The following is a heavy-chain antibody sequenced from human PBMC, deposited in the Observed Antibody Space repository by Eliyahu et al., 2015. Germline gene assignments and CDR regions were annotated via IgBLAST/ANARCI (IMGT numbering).Heavy chain of an antibody. D-gene: IGHD2/OR15-2a*01. Sequence: QLQLQESGPGLVKSSETLSLTCTVSGDSISSSYYWGWVRQPPGKGLEVVGSISYSGTTWYNPSLESRVTISIDTSKNQFYLKMISVAAADTAVYFCARRNPSKTAXDCWGQGTLVTVSS. CDR1: GDSISSSYY. J-gene: IGHJ4*02. V-gene: IGHV4-39*01. CDR2: ISYSGTT. CDR3: ARRNPSKTAXDC.